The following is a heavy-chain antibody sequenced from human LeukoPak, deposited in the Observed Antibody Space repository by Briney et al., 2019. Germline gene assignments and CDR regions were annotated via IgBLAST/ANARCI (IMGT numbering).Heavy chain of an antibody. CDR1: GYSFTSYW. CDR2: IYPGDSDT. D-gene: IGHD3-22*01. V-gene: IGHV5-51*01. Sequence: GESLKISCKGSGYSFTSYWIGWVRQMPGKGLEWMGIIYPGDSDTRYSPSFQGQATISADKSISTAYLQWSSLKASDTAMYYCARLNRVRDSSGYYFDYWGQGTLVTVSS. J-gene: IGHJ4*02. CDR3: ARLNRVRDSSGYYFDY.